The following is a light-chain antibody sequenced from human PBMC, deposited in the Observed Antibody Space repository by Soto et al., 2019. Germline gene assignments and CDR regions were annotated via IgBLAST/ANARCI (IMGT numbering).Light chain of an antibody. V-gene: IGKV3-20*01. Sequence: EIGLTQSPGTLSLSPGERATLSCRASQSVSSNYITWYKQKPGQTPRRLIFGASSRATGIPDRFSGSGSGTDFTLTISRLEPEDFAVYYCQQYGSSPSTFGQGTKVDIK. CDR3: QQYGSSPST. CDR1: QSVSSNY. J-gene: IGKJ1*01. CDR2: GAS.